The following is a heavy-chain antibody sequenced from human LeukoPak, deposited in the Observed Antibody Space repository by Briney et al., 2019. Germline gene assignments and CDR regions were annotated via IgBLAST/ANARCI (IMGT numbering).Heavy chain of an antibody. Sequence: ASVKVSCKASGYTFTGYYMHWVRQAPGQGLEWMGWINPNSGGTNYAQQFQGRVNMTRHTSISTAYMELSRLRSDDTAVYYCARDRISMTTVTTADYWGQGTLVTVSS. J-gene: IGHJ4*02. CDR1: GYTFTGYY. D-gene: IGHD4-17*01. CDR3: ARDRISMTTVTTADY. V-gene: IGHV1-2*02. CDR2: INPNSGGT.